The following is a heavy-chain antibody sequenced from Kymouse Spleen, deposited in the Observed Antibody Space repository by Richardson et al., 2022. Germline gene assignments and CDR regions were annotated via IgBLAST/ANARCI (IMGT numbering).Heavy chain of an antibody. CDR2: IKSKTDGGTT. D-gene: IGHD2-21*02. J-gene: IGHJ3*02. CDR1: GFTFSNAW. V-gene: IGHV3-15*01. CDR3: TTLAYCGGDCSDAFDI. Sequence: EVQLVESGGGLVKPGGSLRLSCAASGFTFSNAWMSWVRQAPGKGLEWVGRIKSKTDGGTTDYAAPVKGRFTISRDDSKNTLYLQMNSLKTEDTAVYYCTTLAYCGGDCSDAFDIWGQGTMVTVSS.